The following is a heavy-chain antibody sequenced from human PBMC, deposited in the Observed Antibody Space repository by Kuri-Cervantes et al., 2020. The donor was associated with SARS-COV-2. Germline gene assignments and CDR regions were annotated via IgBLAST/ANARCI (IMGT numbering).Heavy chain of an antibody. J-gene: IGHJ5*02. Sequence: SETLSLTCAVSGGSFSGYNCCWIRQPPGKGLEWIGEINHSGSTNYNPSLKSRVTISVDTSKNQFSLKLSSVTAADTAVYYCARAPHDYGDDGGEWSSWFDPWGQGTLVTVSS. CDR2: INHSGST. V-gene: IGHV4-34*01. D-gene: IGHD4-17*01. CDR3: ARAPHDYGDDGGEWSSWFDP. CDR1: GGSFSGYN.